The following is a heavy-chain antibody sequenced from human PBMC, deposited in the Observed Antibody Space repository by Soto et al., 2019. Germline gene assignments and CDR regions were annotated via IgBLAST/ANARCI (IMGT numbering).Heavy chain of an antibody. V-gene: IGHV3-15*01. J-gene: IGHJ4*02. CDR1: GFTFSNAW. CDR2: IKSKTNGGTT. CDR3: TRHPLGYCSSSSCYDYFDY. D-gene: IGHD2-2*01. Sequence: EVQLVESGGGLVKPGVSLRLSCAASGFTFSNAWMSWVRQAPGKGLEWVGRIKSKTNGGTTDYAAPVQGRLTISRDDSENTLYLQKNSLKTEDTAVYYCTRHPLGYCSSSSCYDYFDYWGQGTLVTVSS.